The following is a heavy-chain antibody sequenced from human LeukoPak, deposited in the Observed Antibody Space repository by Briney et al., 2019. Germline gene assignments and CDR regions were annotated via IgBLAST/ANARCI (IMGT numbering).Heavy chain of an antibody. CDR1: GFTVSSNY. D-gene: IGHD1-26*01. V-gene: IGHV3-53*01. Sequence: PGGSLRLSCAASGFTVSSNYMSWVRQAPGKGLEWVSVIYSGGSTYYADSVKGRFTISRDNSKNTLYLQMNSLRAEDTAVYYCAKEVQWSRFDYWGQGTLVTVSS. J-gene: IGHJ4*02. CDR3: AKEVQWSRFDY. CDR2: IYSGGST.